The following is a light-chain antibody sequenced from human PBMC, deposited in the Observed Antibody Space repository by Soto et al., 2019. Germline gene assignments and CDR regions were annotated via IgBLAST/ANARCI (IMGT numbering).Light chain of an antibody. CDR2: DAS. Sequence: EIVMTQSPVTLSVSPGERATLSCRASQSVSNNLAWYQQKPGQAPRLLIYDASNRAAGIPARFSGSGSGTDFTLTISSLEPEDFAIYYCQQRQYWPPITFGQGTRLEIK. V-gene: IGKV3-11*01. CDR1: QSVSNN. J-gene: IGKJ5*01. CDR3: QQRQYWPPIT.